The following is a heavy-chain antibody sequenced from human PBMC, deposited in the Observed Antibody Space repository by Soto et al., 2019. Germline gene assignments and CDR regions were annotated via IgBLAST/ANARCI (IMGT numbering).Heavy chain of an antibody. CDR2: ISGSGGST. Sequence: GGSLRLSCAASGFTFSSYAMSWVRQAPGRGLEWVSAISGSGGSTYYADSVKGRFTISRDNSKNTLYLQMNSLRAEDTAVYYCATFLYDSSGYYYPRDYWGQGTLVTVSS. J-gene: IGHJ4*02. CDR1: GFTFSSYA. CDR3: ATFLYDSSGYYYPRDY. V-gene: IGHV3-23*01. D-gene: IGHD3-22*01.